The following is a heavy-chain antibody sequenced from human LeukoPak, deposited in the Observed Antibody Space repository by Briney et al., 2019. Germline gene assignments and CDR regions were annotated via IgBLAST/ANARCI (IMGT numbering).Heavy chain of an antibody. CDR3: ARGYCSGGSCSKWFDP. CDR1: GGTFSSYA. J-gene: IGHJ5*02. Sequence: SVKVSCKASGGTFSSYAISWVRQAPGQGLEWMGGIIPILGIANYAQKFQGRVTITADKSTSTAYMELSSLRSEDTAVYYCARGYCSGGSCSKWFDPWGQGTLVTVSS. V-gene: IGHV1-69*04. CDR2: IIPILGIA. D-gene: IGHD2-15*01.